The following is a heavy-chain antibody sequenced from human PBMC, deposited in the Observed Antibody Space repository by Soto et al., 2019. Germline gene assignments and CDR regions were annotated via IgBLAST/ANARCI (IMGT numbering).Heavy chain of an antibody. CDR2: IYPGDSDT. D-gene: IGHD6-13*01. V-gene: IGHV5-51*01. Sequence: GESLKISCKGSGYSFTSYWIGWVRQMPGKGLEWMGIIYPGDSDTRYSPSFQGQVTISADKSISTAYLQWSSLKASDTAMYYCARQSIAAAGMVVYYGMDVWGQGTTGTV. CDR1: GYSFTSYW. J-gene: IGHJ6*02. CDR3: ARQSIAAAGMVVYYGMDV.